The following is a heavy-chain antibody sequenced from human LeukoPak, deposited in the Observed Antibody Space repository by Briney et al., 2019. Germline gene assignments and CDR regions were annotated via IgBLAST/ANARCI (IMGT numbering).Heavy chain of an antibody. D-gene: IGHD6-13*01. J-gene: IGHJ4*02. Sequence: SETLSLTCTVSGGSISSGGYYWSWIRQRPGKGLEWIGYIYYSGSTYYNPSLKSRVTISLDTSKNQFSLKLSSVTAADTAVYYCARGVIAAAEADYWSQGTLVTVSS. CDR2: IYYSGST. CDR3: ARGVIAAAEADY. CDR1: GGSISSGGYY. V-gene: IGHV4-31*03.